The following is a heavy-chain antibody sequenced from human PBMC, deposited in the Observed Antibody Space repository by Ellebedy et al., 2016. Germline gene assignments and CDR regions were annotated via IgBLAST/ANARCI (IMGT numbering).Heavy chain of an antibody. CDR2: IRAYNGNT. V-gene: IGHV1-18*01. D-gene: IGHD5-12*01. Sequence: ASVKVSXXASGYTLISYGITWVRQAPGQGLEWMGWIRAYNGNTKYAQNFQDRVTMTTDTSTSTAYMELRSLKSDDTAVYYCARVSLGGYEWELGWFDPWGQGSLVTVSS. CDR1: GYTLISYG. CDR3: ARVSLGGYEWELGWFDP. J-gene: IGHJ5*02.